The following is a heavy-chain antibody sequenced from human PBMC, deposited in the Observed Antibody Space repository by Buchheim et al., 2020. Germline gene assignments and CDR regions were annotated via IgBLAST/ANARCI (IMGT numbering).Heavy chain of an antibody. V-gene: IGHV3-66*01. CDR3: ARVPSLWMPYYYYGMDV. CDR1: GFTVSSNY. J-gene: IGHJ6*02. Sequence: EVQLVESGGGLVQPGGSLRLSCAASGFTVSSNYMSWVRQAPGKGLEWVSVIYSGGSTYYADSVQGRFTISRDNSKNTLYLQMNSLRAEDTAVYYCARVPSLWMPYYYYGMDVWGQGTT. CDR2: IYSGGST. D-gene: IGHD3-10*01.